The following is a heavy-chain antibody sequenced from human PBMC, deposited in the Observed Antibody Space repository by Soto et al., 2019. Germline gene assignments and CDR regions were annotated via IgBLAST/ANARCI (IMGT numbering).Heavy chain of an antibody. CDR1: GYTFTSYY. V-gene: IGHV1-46*01. D-gene: IGHD5-12*01. J-gene: IGHJ6*02. CDR2: INPSGGST. Sequence: ASVKVSCKASGYTFTSYYMHWVRQAPGQGLEWMGIINPSGGSTSYAQKFQGRVTMTRDTSTSAVYMELSSLRSEDTAVYYCARVLNEMATHYGRDVWGQGTRVTVSS. CDR3: ARVLNEMATHYGRDV.